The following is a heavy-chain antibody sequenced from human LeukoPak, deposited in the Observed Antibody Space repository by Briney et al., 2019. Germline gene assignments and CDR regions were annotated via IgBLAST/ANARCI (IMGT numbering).Heavy chain of an antibody. Sequence: GGSLRLSCAASGFTLSSYWMSWVRQAPGKGLEWVANINQDGSEKYYVDSVKGRFTISRDNAKNSLYLQMNSLRAEDTAVYYCAREGPYITIFGVVMNTYGMDVWGQGTTVTVSS. J-gene: IGHJ6*02. V-gene: IGHV3-7*01. D-gene: IGHD3-3*01. CDR2: INQDGSEK. CDR1: GFTLSSYW. CDR3: AREGPYITIFGVVMNTYGMDV.